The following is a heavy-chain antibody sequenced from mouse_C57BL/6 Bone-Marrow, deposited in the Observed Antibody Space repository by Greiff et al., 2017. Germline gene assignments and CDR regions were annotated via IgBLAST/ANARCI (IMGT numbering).Heavy chain of an antibody. CDR3: ARSGYYYGSSGYAMDY. Sequence: VQLQQSGPELVKPGASVKMSCKASGYTFTDYNMHWVKQSHGKSLEWIGYINPNNGGTSYNQKFKGKATLTVNKSSSTAYMELRSLTSEDSAVYYCARSGYYYGSSGYAMDYWGQGTSVTVSS. D-gene: IGHD1-1*01. J-gene: IGHJ4*01. V-gene: IGHV1-22*01. CDR2: INPNNGGT. CDR1: GYTFTDYN.